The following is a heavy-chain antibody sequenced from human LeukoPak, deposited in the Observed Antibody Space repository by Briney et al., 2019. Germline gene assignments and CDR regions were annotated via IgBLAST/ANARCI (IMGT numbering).Heavy chain of an antibody. J-gene: IGHJ6*03. CDR3: ARSGLSDFYYSYMDV. D-gene: IGHD6-19*01. CDR1: GYTFTSYG. V-gene: IGHV1-18*01. CDR2: INAYNGNT. Sequence: ASVKVSCKASGYTFTSYGITWVRQAPGQGLEWMGWINAYNGNTNYAQKLQGRVPMTTDTSTRTAYMELRSLRSDDTAVYYCARSGLSDFYYSYMDVWGKGTTVTVSS.